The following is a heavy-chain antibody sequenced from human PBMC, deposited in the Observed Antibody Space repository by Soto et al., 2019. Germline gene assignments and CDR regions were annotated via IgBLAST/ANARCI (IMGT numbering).Heavy chain of an antibody. V-gene: IGHV4-39*01. J-gene: IGHJ4*02. Sequence: QLQLQESGPGLVKPSETLSLTCTVSGGSISSSSYYWGWIRQPPGKGLEWIGSIYYSGSTYYNASLKRRVTISVDTYKNQFSLELSSVTAADTAVYYCARLIKKGSGWKGPDYWGQGTLVTVSS. CDR2: IYYSGST. D-gene: IGHD3-22*01. CDR3: ARLIKKGSGWKGPDY. CDR1: GGSISSSSYY.